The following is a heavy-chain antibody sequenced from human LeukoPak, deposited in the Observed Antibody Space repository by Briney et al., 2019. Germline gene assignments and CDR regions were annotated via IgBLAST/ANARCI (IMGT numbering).Heavy chain of an antibody. J-gene: IGHJ4*02. D-gene: IGHD3-22*01. CDR2: IYYSGST. Sequence: SETLSLTCTVSGGSISSYYWSWIRQPPGKGLEWIGYIYYSGSTNYNPSLKSRVTISVDTSKNQFSLKLSSVTAADTAVYYCARQGYYYDSIGMPRNYNFDYWGQGALVTVSS. CDR3: ARQGYYYDSIGMPRNYNFDY. V-gene: IGHV4-59*08. CDR1: GGSISSYY.